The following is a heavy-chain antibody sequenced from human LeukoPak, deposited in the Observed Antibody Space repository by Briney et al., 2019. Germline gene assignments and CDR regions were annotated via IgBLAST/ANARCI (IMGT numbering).Heavy chain of an antibody. CDR3: ARGGAGSGYGFDY. J-gene: IGHJ4*02. V-gene: IGHV1-2*02. CDR2: TNPNTGGT. D-gene: IGHD5-12*01. Sequence: ASVTVSCKASGYTFTGYYMHWVRQAPGQGLEWMGWTNPNTGGTNYVQKFQGRVTMTRDTSINTAYMELSRLRSDDTAVYYCARGGAGSGYGFDYWGQGTLVTASP. CDR1: GYTFTGYY.